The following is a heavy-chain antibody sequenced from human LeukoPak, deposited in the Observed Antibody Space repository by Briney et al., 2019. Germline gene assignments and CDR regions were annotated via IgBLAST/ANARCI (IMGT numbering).Heavy chain of an antibody. V-gene: IGHV3-30*18. Sequence: GGSLRLSCAASGLTFSSYGMHWVRQAPGKGLEWVAVISYDGSYKYYADSVKGRFTISRDNSKNTLYLQMNSLRAEDTAVYYCAKVGDYGDYALDYWGQGTLVTVSS. CDR2: ISYDGSYK. CDR1: GLTFSSYG. D-gene: IGHD4-17*01. J-gene: IGHJ4*02. CDR3: AKVGDYGDYALDY.